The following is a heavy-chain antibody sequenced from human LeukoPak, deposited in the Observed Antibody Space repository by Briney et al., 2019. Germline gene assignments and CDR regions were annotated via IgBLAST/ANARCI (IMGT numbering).Heavy chain of an antibody. D-gene: IGHD6-6*01. V-gene: IGHV3-30*03. CDR3: ATTGEQLVFDY. CDR1: GFTFSSYG. Sequence: GGSLRLSCAASGFTFSSYGMHWVRQAPGKGLEWVALISYDGNYKYYADSVKGRFTISRDNSKNMLYLQMDRLRAEDTAVYYCATTGEQLVFDYWGQGTVVTVSS. CDR2: ISYDGNYK. J-gene: IGHJ4*02.